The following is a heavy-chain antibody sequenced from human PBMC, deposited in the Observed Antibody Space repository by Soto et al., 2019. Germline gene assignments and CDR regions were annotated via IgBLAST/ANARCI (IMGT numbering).Heavy chain of an antibody. CDR2: IIPIFGTA. J-gene: IGHJ4*02. V-gene: IGHV1-69*06. Sequence: SVKVSCKASGGTFSSYAISWVRKAPGQGLEWMGGIIPIFGTANYAQKFQGRVTITADKSTSTAYMELSSLRSEDTAVYYCARDQVKYSSGWNFDYWGQGTLVTVSS. CDR1: GGTFSSYA. CDR3: ARDQVKYSSGWNFDY. D-gene: IGHD6-19*01.